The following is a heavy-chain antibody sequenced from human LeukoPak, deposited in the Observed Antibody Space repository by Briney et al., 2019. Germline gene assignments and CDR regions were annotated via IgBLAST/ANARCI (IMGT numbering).Heavy chain of an antibody. CDR2: IYPGDSDT. J-gene: IGHJ4*02. CDR3: ARPSSGYLYYFDY. V-gene: IGHV5-51*01. Sequence: GESLKISCKGSGYSFTSYWIGWVRQMPGEGLEWMGIIYPGDSDTRYSPSFQGQVTISADKSISTAYPQWSSLKASDTAMYYCARPSSGYLYYFDYWGQGTLVTVSS. CDR1: GYSFTSYW. D-gene: IGHD3-22*01.